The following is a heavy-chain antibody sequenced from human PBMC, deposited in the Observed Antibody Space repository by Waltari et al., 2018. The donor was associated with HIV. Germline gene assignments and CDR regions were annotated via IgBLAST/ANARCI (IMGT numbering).Heavy chain of an antibody. Sequence: EVRLVQSGAVIKRPGDSLKLPCKTSGYPFTSYWIGWVGQTAGRGLEWIGVIYPHSGRVQYNPSFHGRGGISTDWSTRTAYLEWRSLTALDTGIYYCARRPDYGGDWFGSWGQGTLVSVSS. CDR2: IYPHSGRV. J-gene: IGHJ5*01. D-gene: IGHD3-10*01. CDR3: ARRPDYGGDWFGS. V-gene: IGHV5-51*03. CDR1: GYPFTSYW.